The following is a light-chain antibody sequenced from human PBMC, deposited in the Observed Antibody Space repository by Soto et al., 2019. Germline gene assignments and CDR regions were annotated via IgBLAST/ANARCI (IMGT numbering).Light chain of an antibody. J-gene: IGKJ1*01. V-gene: IGKV1-9*01. CDR3: QRLNSYPRT. CDR1: QGISSY. Sequence: IQLTQSPSSLSASVGDRVTITCRASQGISSYLAWYQQKPGKAPKLLIYAASTLQSGVPSRFSGSGSGTDFTVTISSLQPEDFATYYCQRLNSYPRTFGQGTKVEIK. CDR2: AAS.